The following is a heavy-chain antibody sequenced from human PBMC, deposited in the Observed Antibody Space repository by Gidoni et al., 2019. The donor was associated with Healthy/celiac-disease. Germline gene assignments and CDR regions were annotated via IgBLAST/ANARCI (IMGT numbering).Heavy chain of an antibody. V-gene: IGHV1-46*01. D-gene: IGHD1-20*01. J-gene: IGHJ5*02. CDR3: ARVPSITGTPSGLDP. Sequence: QVQLVQSGAEVKKPGASVKVSCKASGYTFTSYYMHWVRQAPGQGLEWMGIINPSGGSTSYAQKFQGRVTMTRDTSTSTVYMELSSLRSEDTAVYYCARVPSITGTPSGLDPWGQGTLVTVSS. CDR2: INPSGGST. CDR1: GYTFTSYY.